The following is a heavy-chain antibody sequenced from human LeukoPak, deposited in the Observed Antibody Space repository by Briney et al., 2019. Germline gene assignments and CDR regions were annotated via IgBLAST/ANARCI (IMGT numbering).Heavy chain of an antibody. CDR3: ARVSTVVTAFAQRGNAFDI. D-gene: IGHD4-23*01. J-gene: IGHJ3*02. CDR2: INHSGST. CDR1: GGSFSGYY. V-gene: IGHV4-34*01. Sequence: PSETLSLTCAVYGGSFSGYYWSWIRQPPGKGLEWIGEINHSGSTNYNPSLKSRVTISVDTSKNQFSLKLSSVTAADTAVYYCARVSTVVTAFAQRGNAFDIWGQGRMVTVSS.